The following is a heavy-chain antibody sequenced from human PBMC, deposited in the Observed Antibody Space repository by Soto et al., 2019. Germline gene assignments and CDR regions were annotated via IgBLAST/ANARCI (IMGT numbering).Heavy chain of an antibody. CDR3: AHRLAVSTSCWNTGSFDY. J-gene: IGHJ4*02. D-gene: IGHD1-1*01. Sequence: QITLKESGPALLKPTQTLTLTCTFSGFSLSTSGVGVGWIRQPPGKTLEWLAFIYWDDDKRYRPSLRSRLTIMKDTYRNQVVLTMSNIDPVDTATFCCAHRLAVSTSCWNTGSFDYWGQGSSVTVS. V-gene: IGHV2-5*02. CDR2: IYWDDDK. CDR1: GFSLSTSGVG.